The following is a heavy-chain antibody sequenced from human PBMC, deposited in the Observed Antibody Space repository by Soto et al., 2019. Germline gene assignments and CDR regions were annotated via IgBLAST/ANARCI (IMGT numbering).Heavy chain of an antibody. D-gene: IGHD2-2*02. Sequence: SETLSLTCAVSGGSISSGGYSWSWIRQPPGKGLEWIGYIYHSGSTYYNPSLKSRVTISVDRSKNQFSLKLSSVTAADTAVYYCARALLGYCSSTGCYTPLFDYWGQGTLVTVSS. CDR2: IYHSGST. CDR3: ARALLGYCSSTGCYTPLFDY. V-gene: IGHV4-30-2*01. CDR1: GGSISSGGYS. J-gene: IGHJ4*02.